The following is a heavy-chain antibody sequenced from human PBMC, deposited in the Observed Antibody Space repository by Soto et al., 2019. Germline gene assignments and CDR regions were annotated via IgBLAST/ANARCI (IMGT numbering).Heavy chain of an antibody. CDR3: TRDRVMAGATFEY. J-gene: IGHJ4*02. CDR2: FYHNGRT. V-gene: IGHV4-61*01. D-gene: IGHD2-15*01. CDR1: GDAVSWVNVY. Sequence: GTLCRSRTVSGDAVSWVNVYGSWIRPLTGKGLDFIENFYHNGRTNYSHSLKSGSNMSADMSKNQLALKLNSVTTAHTAVYSCTRDRVMAGATFEYWGPGTLIT.